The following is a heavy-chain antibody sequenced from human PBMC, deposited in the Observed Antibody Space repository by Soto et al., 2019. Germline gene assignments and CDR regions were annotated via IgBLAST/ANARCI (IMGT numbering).Heavy chain of an antibody. D-gene: IGHD3-22*01. CDR3: AKDGKDEMYYYDSSGPQSSSWYFDL. J-gene: IGHJ2*01. V-gene: IGHV3-9*01. CDR1: GFTFDDYA. CDR2: ISWNSGSI. Sequence: AGGSLRLSCAASGFTFDDYAMHWVRQAPGKGLEWVSGISWNSGSIGYADSVKGRFTISRDNAKNSLYLQMNSLRAEDTALYYCAKDGKDEMYYYDSSGPQSSSWYFDLWGRGTLVTVSS.